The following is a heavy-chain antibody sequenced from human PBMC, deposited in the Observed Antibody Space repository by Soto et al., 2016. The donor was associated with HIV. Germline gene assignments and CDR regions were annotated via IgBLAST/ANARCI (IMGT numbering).Heavy chain of an antibody. Sequence: QVQLVQSGAEVNKPGASVKVSCKASGYTFNTYGINWVRQAPGQGLEWMGWMNPNSGNTGYAQKFQGRVTITRNTSISTAHMELSGLRSEDTAVYYCARVRGGSSWGGYWFDPWGQGTLVTVSS. CDR1: GYTFNTYG. V-gene: IGHV1-8*03. CDR2: MNPNSGNT. CDR3: ARVRGGSSWGGYWFDP. D-gene: IGHD6-13*01. J-gene: IGHJ5*02.